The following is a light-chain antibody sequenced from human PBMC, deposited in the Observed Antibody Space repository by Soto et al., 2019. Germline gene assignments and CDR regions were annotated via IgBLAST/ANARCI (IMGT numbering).Light chain of an antibody. V-gene: IGKV3-11*01. Sequence: EIVLTQSPGTLSLSPGERATLSCRASQSVNNYLAWYQQKPGQAPRLLIYDASNRATGIPARFSGTGSGTDFTLTLSRLEPEDFAVYYCQQRYDWPLTFGGGTKVEIK. J-gene: IGKJ4*01. CDR2: DAS. CDR3: QQRYDWPLT. CDR1: QSVNNY.